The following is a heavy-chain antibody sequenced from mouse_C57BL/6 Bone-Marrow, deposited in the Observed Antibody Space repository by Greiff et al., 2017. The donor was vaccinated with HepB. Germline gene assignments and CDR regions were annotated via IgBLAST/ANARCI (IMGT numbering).Heavy chain of an antibody. CDR3: AALLPWFAY. D-gene: IGHD1-2*01. Sequence: VQLQQSGPGLVAPSQSLSITCTVSGFSLTSYGVDWVRQSPGKGLEWLGVIWGVGSTNYNSALKSRLSISKDNSKSQVFLKMNSLQTDDTAMYYCAALLPWFAYWGQGTLVTVSA. CDR1: GFSLTSYG. J-gene: IGHJ3*01. CDR2: IWGVGST. V-gene: IGHV2-6*01.